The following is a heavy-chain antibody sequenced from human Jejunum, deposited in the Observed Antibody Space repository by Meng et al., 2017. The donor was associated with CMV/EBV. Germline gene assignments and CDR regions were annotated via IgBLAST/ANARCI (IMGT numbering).Heavy chain of an antibody. V-gene: IGHV3-11*01. CDR1: GVALSDYY. CDR2: ISSSGTTT. Sequence: SCAASGVALSDYYMSWIRQAPGKGLEWLSYISSSGTTTYYVDSVRGRFTISRDNAKNSLYLQMSSLGGEDTAVYYCARRRDYFDSWGQGTLVTVSS. J-gene: IGHJ4*02. CDR3: ARRRDYFDS.